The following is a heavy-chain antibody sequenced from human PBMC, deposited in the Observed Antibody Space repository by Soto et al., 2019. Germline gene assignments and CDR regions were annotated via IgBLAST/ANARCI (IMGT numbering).Heavy chain of an antibody. J-gene: IGHJ6*02. CDR1: GFTFSSYA. CDR2: ISYDGSNK. Sequence: GGALRLSCAACGFTFSSYAMPWVRQAPGKGLEWVAVISYDGSNKYYADSVKGRFTISRDNSKNTLYLQMNSLRAEDTAVYYCARLDLYWDDYYYYGMDVWGQGTTVTVSS. CDR3: ARLDLYWDDYYYYGMDV. V-gene: IGHV3-30-3*01. D-gene: IGHD1-26*01.